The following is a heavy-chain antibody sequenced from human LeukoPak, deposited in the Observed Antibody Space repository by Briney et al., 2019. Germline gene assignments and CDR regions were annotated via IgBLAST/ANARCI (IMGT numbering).Heavy chain of an antibody. D-gene: IGHD1-7*01. CDR2: ITPDGSGD. Sequence: GGCLRLSCAAPGFTFSNHWMSWVRQAPGKGLEWVASITPDGSGDYYMDSVKGRFTISRDNAENSLYLQMNSLGAEDTAVYYCARLMGTVTTYDYWGQGTLVTVSS. V-gene: IGHV3-7*01. CDR1: GFTFSNHW. CDR3: ARLMGTVTTYDY. J-gene: IGHJ4*02.